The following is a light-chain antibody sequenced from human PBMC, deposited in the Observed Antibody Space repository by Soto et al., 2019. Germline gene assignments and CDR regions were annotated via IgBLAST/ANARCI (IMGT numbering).Light chain of an antibody. J-gene: IGKJ4*01. CDR2: DAS. CDR3: QQYSSFRLT. V-gene: IGKV1-5*01. CDR1: QRISYC. Sequence: DIQMTQSPSTLSASVGDRVTITCRASQRISYCLAWYQQKPGEAPKLLIYDASSLESGVPSRFSGSGYGTEFTLTISSLQPDDFATYYCQQYSSFRLTFGGGTQVEIK.